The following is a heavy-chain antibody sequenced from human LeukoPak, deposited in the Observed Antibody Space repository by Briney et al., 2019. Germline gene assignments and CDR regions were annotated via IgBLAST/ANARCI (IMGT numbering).Heavy chain of an antibody. V-gene: IGHV3-73*01. CDR2: IRSKANSYAT. D-gene: IGHD3-22*01. Sequence: AGGSLRLSCAASGFTFSGSAMHWVRQAPGKGLEWVGRIRSKANSYATAYAASVKGRFTISRDDSKNTAYLQMNSLKTEDTAVYYCTRHPTNYYDSSGYWYWFDPWGQGTLVTVSS. J-gene: IGHJ5*02. CDR1: GFTFSGSA. CDR3: TRHPTNYYDSSGYWYWFDP.